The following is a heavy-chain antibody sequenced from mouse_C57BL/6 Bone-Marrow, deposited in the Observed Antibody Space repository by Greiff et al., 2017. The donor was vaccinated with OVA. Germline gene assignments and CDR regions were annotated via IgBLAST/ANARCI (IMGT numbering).Heavy chain of an antibody. J-gene: IGHJ3*01. CDR1: GYTFTDYY. V-gene: IGHV1-19*01. CDR3: AKGVITTVGGFAY. Sequence: VQLKESGAELARPGASVKMSCKASGYTFTDYYMNWVKQSHGKSLEWIGVINPYNGGTSYNQKFKGKATLTVDKSSSTAYMELNSLTSEDSAVYYCAKGVITTVGGFAYWGQGTLVTVSA. D-gene: IGHD1-1*01. CDR2: INPYNGGT.